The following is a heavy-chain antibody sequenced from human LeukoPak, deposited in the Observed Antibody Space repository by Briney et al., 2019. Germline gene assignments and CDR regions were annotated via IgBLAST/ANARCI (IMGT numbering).Heavy chain of an antibody. CDR1: GFTFSSYG. J-gene: IGHJ4*02. CDR3: ARARDITIFGVDYFDY. D-gene: IGHD3-3*01. CDR2: IWYDGSNK. V-gene: IGHV3-33*01. Sequence: PGGSLRLSCAASGFTFSSYGMHWVRQAPGKGLEWVAVIWYDGSNKYYADSVKGRFTISRDNSKNTLYLQMNSLRAEDTAVYYCARARDITIFGVDYFDYWGQGTLVTVSS.